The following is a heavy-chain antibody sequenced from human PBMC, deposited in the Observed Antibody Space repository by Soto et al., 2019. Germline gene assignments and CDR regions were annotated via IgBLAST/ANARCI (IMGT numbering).Heavy chain of an antibody. CDR1: GGSITNYY. D-gene: IGHD3-10*01. CDR3: ARHGFGPLHGLVDV. CDR2: INYDGYS. J-gene: IGHJ6*02. Sequence: QVQLQESGPGLVKPSETLSLTCTVSGGSITNYYCSWFRQPPGKGLEWIGYINYDGYSAYNLSLKRRVTLSMDASKTQFSLMLESVTATDTAGYYWARHGFGPLHGLVDVWGPGTTVIVSS. V-gene: IGHV4-59*08.